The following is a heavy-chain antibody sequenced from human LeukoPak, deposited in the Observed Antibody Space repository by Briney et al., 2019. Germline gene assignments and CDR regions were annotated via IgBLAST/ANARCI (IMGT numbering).Heavy chain of an antibody. V-gene: IGHV3-23*01. Sequence: PGGSLRLSCAASGFTFGSYAMSWVRQAPGKGLGWVSSISGSAGSTYNPDSVKGRFTISRDNSKNTLYLQMNSLRAEDTAVYYCAKAIGSYYFDYWGQGTLVTVSS. D-gene: IGHD3-10*01. CDR1: GFTFGSYA. CDR2: ISGSAGST. CDR3: AKAIGSYYFDY. J-gene: IGHJ4*02.